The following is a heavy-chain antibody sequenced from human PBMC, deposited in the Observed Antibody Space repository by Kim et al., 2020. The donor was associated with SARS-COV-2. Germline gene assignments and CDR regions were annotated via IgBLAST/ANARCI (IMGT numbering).Heavy chain of an antibody. CDR2: IIPILGRA. D-gene: IGHD2-15*01. Sequence: SVKFSCKASGGTFSSYAISWVRQAPGQGLEWMGRIIPILGRANYAQMFQGRVTITADNSTNTAYMEVSSLRSEDTAVYYCAVAVAVDQLIDYWGQGTLV. J-gene: IGHJ4*02. CDR1: GGTFSSYA. V-gene: IGHV1-69*04. CDR3: AVAVAVDQLIDY.